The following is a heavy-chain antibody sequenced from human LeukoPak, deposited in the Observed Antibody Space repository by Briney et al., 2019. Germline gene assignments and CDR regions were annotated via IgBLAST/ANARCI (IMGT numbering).Heavy chain of an antibody. CDR3: AKVSVGVTKSFDY. V-gene: IGHV4-38-2*02. D-gene: IGHD1-26*01. CDR1: GDSIGSNY. J-gene: IGHJ4*02. CDR2: IYHSGIT. Sequence: SETLSLTCTVSGDSIGSNYWGWIRQPPGKGLEWIGSIYHSGITYYNPSLKSRVTISVDTSKNQFSLKLSSVTAADTAVYYCAKVSVGVTKSFDYWGQGTLVTVSS.